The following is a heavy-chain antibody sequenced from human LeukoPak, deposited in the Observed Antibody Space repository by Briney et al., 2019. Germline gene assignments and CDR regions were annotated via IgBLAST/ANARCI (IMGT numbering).Heavy chain of an antibody. CDR1: GFTVSSNY. CDR3: ARVSGYDFLFHY. J-gene: IGHJ4*02. D-gene: IGHD5-12*01. Sequence: GGSLRLSCAASGFTVSSNYMSWVRQAPGKGLEWVSVIYSGGSTYYSDSVKGRFTISRENSKNTLYLQMNSLRAEDTAVYYCARVSGYDFLFHYWGQGTLVTVSS. V-gene: IGHV3-66*01. CDR2: IYSGGST.